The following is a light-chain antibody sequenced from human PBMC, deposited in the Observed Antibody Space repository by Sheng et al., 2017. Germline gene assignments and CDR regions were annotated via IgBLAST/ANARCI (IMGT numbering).Light chain of an antibody. J-gene: IGLJ2*01. CDR2: QDN. Sequence: SYELTQPPSVSVSPGQTASITCSGDRLGTKYISWYQQRAGQSPVLVIYQDNTRPSGISGRFSGSSSGNTATLTISGTQTMDEADYYCQAWDRDVVVFGGGPEPDRP. CDR3: QAWDRDVVV. V-gene: IGLV3-1*01. CDR1: RLGTKY.